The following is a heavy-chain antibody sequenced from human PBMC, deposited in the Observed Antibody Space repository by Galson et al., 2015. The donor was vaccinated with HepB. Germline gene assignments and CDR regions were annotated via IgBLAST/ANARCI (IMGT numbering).Heavy chain of an antibody. J-gene: IGHJ6*04. CDR1: GSPFVDYG. V-gene: IGHV1-18*01. Sequence: SVKVSCKASGSPFVDYGITWMRQAPGRGLEWLGWVSASSVLTRYAETFQDRLTLTTDTSTSTANMELRALRSDDTAVSYCGGDLANGKALGSDLWGGGGVEAYYYGLDVWGGGATVIVSS. CDR2: VSASSVLT. CDR3: GGDLANGKALGSDLWGGGGVEAYYYGLDV. D-gene: IGHD3-3*01.